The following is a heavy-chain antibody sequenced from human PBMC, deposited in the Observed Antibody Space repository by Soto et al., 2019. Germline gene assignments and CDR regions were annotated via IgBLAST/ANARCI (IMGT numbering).Heavy chain of an antibody. CDR1: GFSLSTSGVG. CDR3: AHLDSITIFGVGDV. Sequence: QITLKESGPTLVKPTQTLTLTCTFSGFSLSTSGVGVGWIRQPPGKALEWLALIYWDDDKRYSPSLKSRLTIXKXTXXNQVVLTMTNMDPVDTATYYCAHLDSITIFGVGDVWGQGTTVTVSS. D-gene: IGHD3-3*01. V-gene: IGHV2-5*02. CDR2: IYWDDDK. J-gene: IGHJ6*02.